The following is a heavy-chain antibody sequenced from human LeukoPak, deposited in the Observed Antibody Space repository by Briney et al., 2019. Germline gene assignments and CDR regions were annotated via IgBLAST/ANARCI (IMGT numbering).Heavy chain of an antibody. CDR2: INPNSGGT. CDR1: GYTFTGYY. CDR3: ARDKSWDY. J-gene: IGHJ4*02. Sequence: ASVKVSCKASGYTFTGYYMHWVRQAPGQGLEWMGWINPNSGGTNYAQNFQGRVTMTRDTSTSTAYMELSRLRSDDTAAYYCARDKSWDYWGQGTLVTVSS. V-gene: IGHV1-2*02.